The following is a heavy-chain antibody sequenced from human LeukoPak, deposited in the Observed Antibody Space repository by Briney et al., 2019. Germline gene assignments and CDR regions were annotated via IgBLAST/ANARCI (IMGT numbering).Heavy chain of an antibody. CDR2: IYDSGST. CDR3: ARHYGP. J-gene: IGHJ5*02. CDR1: GGSLSSANY. V-gene: IGHV4-39*01. D-gene: IGHD3-10*01. Sequence: SETLSLTCSVSGGSLSSANYWAWIRQPPGEGLEWIGSIYDSGSTYYNPSLKSRVTISVDTSKNQFSLKLNSVTAADTAVYYCARHYGPWGQGTLVTVSS.